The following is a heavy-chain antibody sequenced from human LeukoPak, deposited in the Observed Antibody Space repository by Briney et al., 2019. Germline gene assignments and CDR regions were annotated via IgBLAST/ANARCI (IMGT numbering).Heavy chain of an antibody. D-gene: IGHD1-20*01. Sequence: SQTLSLTCTVSGGSISSYYWSWIRQPPGKGLEWIGYIYYSGSTNYSPSLKSRVTISVDTSKNQFSLKLSSVTAADTAVYYCARAGLTGRYNWFDPWGQGTLVTVSS. J-gene: IGHJ5*02. V-gene: IGHV4-59*01. CDR1: GGSISSYY. CDR2: IYYSGST. CDR3: ARAGLTGRYNWFDP.